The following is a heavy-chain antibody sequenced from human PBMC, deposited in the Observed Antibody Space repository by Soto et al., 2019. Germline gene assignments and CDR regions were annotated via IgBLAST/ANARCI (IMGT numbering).Heavy chain of an antibody. CDR3: ARVPDR. J-gene: IGHJ5*02. D-gene: IGHD2-2*01. Sequence: SETLSLTCAVSGGSISSGGYSWSWIRQPPGKGLEWIGYIYHSGSTYYNPSLKSRVTISVDRSKNQFSLKLSSVTAADTAVYYCARVPDRWGQGNLVTVTS. V-gene: IGHV4-30-2*01. CDR2: IYHSGST. CDR1: GGSISSGGYS.